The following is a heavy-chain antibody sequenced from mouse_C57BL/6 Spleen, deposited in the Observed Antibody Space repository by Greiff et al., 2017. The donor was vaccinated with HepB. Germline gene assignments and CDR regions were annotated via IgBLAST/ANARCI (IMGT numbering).Heavy chain of an antibody. CDR3: VRDGGKLNYAMDY. V-gene: IGHV10-3*01. J-gene: IGHJ4*01. D-gene: IGHD1-3*01. Sequence: EVQLVESGGGLVQPKGSLKLSCAASGFTFNTYAMHWVRQAPGKGLEWVARIRSKSSKYATYYADSVKDRFTISRDDSQSMLYLQMNNLKTEDTAMYYCVRDGGKLNYAMDYWGQGTSVTVSS. CDR2: IRSKSSKYAT. CDR1: GFTFNTYA.